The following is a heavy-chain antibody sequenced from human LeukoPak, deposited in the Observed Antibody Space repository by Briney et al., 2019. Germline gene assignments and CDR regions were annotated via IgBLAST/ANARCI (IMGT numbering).Heavy chain of an antibody. D-gene: IGHD6-13*01. CDR1: GYSISSGYY. J-gene: IGHJ5*02. V-gene: IGHV4-38-2*02. CDR3: ARETRFVEQHPDHWFDP. Sequence: SETLSLTCTVSGYSISSGYYWGCIRQPPWKGLEWIGSIYHSGSTYYNPSLKSRVTISVDTSKNQFSLKLSSVTAADTAVYYCARETRFVEQHPDHWFDPWGQGTLVTVSS. CDR2: IYHSGST.